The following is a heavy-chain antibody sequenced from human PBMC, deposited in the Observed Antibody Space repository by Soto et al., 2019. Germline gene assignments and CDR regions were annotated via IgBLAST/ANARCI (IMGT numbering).Heavy chain of an antibody. CDR1: GGSISSSSYY. V-gene: IGHV4-39*07. Sequence: SETLSLTCTVSGGSISSSSYYWGWIRQPPGKGRGWIGGIYYSGRTYYNPSLKSRVTLSVDRPKNQSSLKLSSVTAGDRAVYYCARVGGDSSGWKDNWFDPWGQGTLVTVSS. J-gene: IGHJ5*02. D-gene: IGHD6-19*01. CDR2: IYYSGRT. CDR3: ARVGGDSSGWKDNWFDP.